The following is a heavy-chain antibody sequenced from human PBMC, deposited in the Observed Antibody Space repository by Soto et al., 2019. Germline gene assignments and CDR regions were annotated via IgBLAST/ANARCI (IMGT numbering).Heavy chain of an antibody. D-gene: IGHD3-3*01. J-gene: IGHJ6*02. CDR3: ASITIFGVVIFPRYYYYGMDV. CDR2: SYYSGST. V-gene: IGHV4-39*01. Sequence: PSETLSLTCTVSGGSISSSSYYWGWIRQPPGKGLEWIGSSYYSGSTYYNPSLKSRVTISVDTSKNQFSLKLSSVTAADTAVYYCASITIFGVVIFPRYYYYGMDVWGQGTTVTVSS. CDR1: GGSISSSSYY.